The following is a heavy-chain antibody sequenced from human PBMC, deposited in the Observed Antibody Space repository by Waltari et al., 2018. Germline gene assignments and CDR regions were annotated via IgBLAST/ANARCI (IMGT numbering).Heavy chain of an antibody. J-gene: IGHJ5*02. V-gene: IGHV4-39*01. CDR2: IAYRGAT. CDR3: ARQGYCGGDCYSDT. CDR1: GDSLTSDFYY. Sequence: QLQLQESGPGLVTPSENLSLTCTVSGDSLTSDFYYWGWFRQPPGKGLEWIATIAYRGATYYSPSLKSRVTISIDTSKNQFSLKVTSVTAADTAVYYCARQGYCGGDCYSDTWGQGTLVTVSP. D-gene: IGHD2-21*01.